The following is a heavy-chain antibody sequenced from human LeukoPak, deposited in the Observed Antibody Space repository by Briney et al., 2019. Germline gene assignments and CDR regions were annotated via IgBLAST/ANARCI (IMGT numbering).Heavy chain of an antibody. CDR1: GFTFSSYA. CDR3: AKSGRFRIAVAGTGYFDY. V-gene: IGHV3-23*01. Sequence: PGGSLRLSCAASGFTFSSYAMGWVRQAPGKGLEWVSAISGSGGSTYYADSVKGRFTISRDNSKNTLYLQMNSLRAEDTAVYYCAKSGRFRIAVAGTGYFDYWGQGTLVTVSS. D-gene: IGHD6-19*01. CDR2: ISGSGGST. J-gene: IGHJ4*02.